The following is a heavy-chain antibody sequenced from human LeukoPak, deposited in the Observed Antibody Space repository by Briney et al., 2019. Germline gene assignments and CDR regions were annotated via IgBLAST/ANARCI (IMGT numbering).Heavy chain of an antibody. J-gene: IGHJ3*02. CDR2: IYYSGST. CDR1: GGSVSSGSYY. Sequence: SETLSLTCTVSGGSVSSGSYYWSWIRQPPGKGLEWIGYIYYSGSTNYNPSLKSRVTISVDTSKNQFSLKLSSVTAADTAVYYCARGVLWRAFDIWGQGIMVTVSS. CDR3: ARGVLWRAFDI. V-gene: IGHV4-61*01. D-gene: IGHD2-2*01.